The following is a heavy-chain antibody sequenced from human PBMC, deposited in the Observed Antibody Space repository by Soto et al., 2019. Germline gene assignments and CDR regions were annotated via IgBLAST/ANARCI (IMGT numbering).Heavy chain of an antibody. V-gene: IGHV3-48*03. Sequence: PGGSLRLSCAASGFTFSSYEMNCVRHAPGKGLEWVSYISSSGSTIYYADSVKGRFTISRDNAKNSLYLQMNSLRAEDTAVYYCARDHKGGYYYYGMDVWGQGTTVTVSS. CDR1: GFTFSSYE. CDR3: ARDHKGGYYYYGMDV. J-gene: IGHJ6*02. CDR2: ISSSGSTI.